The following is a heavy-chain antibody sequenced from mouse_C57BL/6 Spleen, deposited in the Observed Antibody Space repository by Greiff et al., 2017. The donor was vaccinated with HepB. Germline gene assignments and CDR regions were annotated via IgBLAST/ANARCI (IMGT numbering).Heavy chain of an antibody. CDR2: IDPSDSYT. D-gene: IGHD1-2*01. CDR3: ARFHGGYFDY. J-gene: IGHJ2*01. V-gene: IGHV1-50*01. CDR1: GYTFTSYW. Sequence: QVQLQQSGAELVKPGASVKLSCKASGYTFTSYWMQWVKQRPGQGLEWIGEIDPSDSYTNYNQKFKGKATLTVDTSSSTAYMQLSSLTSEDSAVYYCARFHGGYFDYWGQGTTLTVSS.